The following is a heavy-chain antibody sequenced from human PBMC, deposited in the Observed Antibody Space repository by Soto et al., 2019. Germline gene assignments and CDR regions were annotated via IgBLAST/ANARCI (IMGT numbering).Heavy chain of an antibody. V-gene: IGHV4-34*01. CDR2: INHSGGT. J-gene: IGHJ4*02. CDR3: ARGSVDTVDSSGFYED. D-gene: IGHD3-22*01. Sequence: PSETLSLTCAVYGGSFSAYYWSWIRQPPGKGLEWIGEINHSGGTSYNPSFKSRVTISVDTSKSQFSLKLTSVTAADRAVYYCARGSVDTVDSSGFYEDWGQGTPVTVSS. CDR1: GGSFSAYY.